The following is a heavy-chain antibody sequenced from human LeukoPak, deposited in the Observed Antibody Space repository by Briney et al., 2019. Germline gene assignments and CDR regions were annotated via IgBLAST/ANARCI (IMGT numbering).Heavy chain of an antibody. Sequence: GRSLRLSCAASGFTFSSYGMHWVRQAPGKGLEWVVVIWYDGSNKYYADSVKGRFTISRDNSKNTLYLQMNSLRAEDTAVYYCAKDQDRPSYLGYYFDYWGQGTLVTVSS. V-gene: IGHV3-33*06. CDR1: GFTFSSYG. D-gene: IGHD1-14*01. CDR2: IWYDGSNK. CDR3: AKDQDRPSYLGYYFDY. J-gene: IGHJ4*02.